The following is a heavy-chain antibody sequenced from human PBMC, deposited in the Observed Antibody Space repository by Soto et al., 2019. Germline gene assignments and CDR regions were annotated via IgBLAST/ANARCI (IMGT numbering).Heavy chain of an antibody. V-gene: IGHV1-69*01. CDR3: ASVLYYGSGSYSPYGMDV. Sequence: QVQLVQSGAEVKKPGSSVKVSCKTSGVSFNNNGIGWVRQAPGHGLEWMGGVSPPFRTSDYARKYQGRIFITADASTGTNIMELSSLTSEDTAQYYCASVLYYGSGSYSPYGMDVWGQGTTVIVSS. CDR2: VSPPFRTS. CDR1: GVSFNNNG. D-gene: IGHD3-10*01. J-gene: IGHJ6*02.